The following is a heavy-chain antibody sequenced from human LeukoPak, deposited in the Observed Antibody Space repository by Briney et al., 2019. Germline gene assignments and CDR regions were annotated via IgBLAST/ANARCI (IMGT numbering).Heavy chain of an antibody. CDR3: TRLVGNGWFVD. D-gene: IGHD3-10*01. V-gene: IGHV4-39*01. CDR2: MYYSGST. CDR1: GGSISSNTYY. Sequence: SETLSLTCTVSGGSISSNTYYWGWIRQPPGKGLEWIGTMYYSGSTYYNPSLKSRVTISVDTSKNQFSLQLNSVTPEDTAVYYCTRLVGNGWFVDWGQGTLVTVSS. J-gene: IGHJ4*02.